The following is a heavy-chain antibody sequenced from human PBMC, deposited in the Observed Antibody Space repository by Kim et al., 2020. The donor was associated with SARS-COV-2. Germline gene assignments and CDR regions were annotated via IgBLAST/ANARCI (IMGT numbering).Heavy chain of an antibody. CDR3: AKDNLRYYYDSSEEYYFDY. CDR2: ISGDGGST. D-gene: IGHD3-22*01. J-gene: IGHJ4*02. V-gene: IGHV3-43*02. CDR1: GFTFDDYA. Sequence: GGSLRLSCAASGFTFDDYAMHWVRQAPGKGLEWVSLISGDGGSTYYADSVKGRFTISRDNSKNSLYLQMNSLRTEDTALYYCAKDNLRYYYDSSEEYYFDYWGQGTLVTVSS.